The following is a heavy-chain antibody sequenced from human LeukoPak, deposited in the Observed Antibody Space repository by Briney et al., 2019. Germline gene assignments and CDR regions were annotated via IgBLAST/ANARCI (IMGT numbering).Heavy chain of an antibody. Sequence: PGGSLRLSCAASGFTFSSYSMNWVRQAPGKGLEWVSSISSSSSYIYYADSVKGRFTISRDNAKNSLYLQMNSLRAEDTAVYYCATDIVVVPAALVDYWGQGTQVTVSS. CDR3: ATDIVVVPAALVDY. D-gene: IGHD2-2*01. CDR2: ISSSSSYI. CDR1: GFTFSSYS. V-gene: IGHV3-21*01. J-gene: IGHJ4*02.